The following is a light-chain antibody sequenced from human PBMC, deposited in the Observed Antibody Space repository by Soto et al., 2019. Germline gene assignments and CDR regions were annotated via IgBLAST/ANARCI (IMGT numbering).Light chain of an antibody. J-gene: IGKJ5*01. CDR2: DAS. V-gene: IGKV3D-20*02. CDR3: QQRHMWPIT. Sequence: EFVLTQSPGTLSLSPGERATLSCRASQTVRNNYLAWYQQKPGQAPRLLIYDASSRATGIPDRFGGGGSGTDFTLTISSLEPEDSAVYYCQQRHMWPITFGQGTRLEIK. CDR1: QTVRNNY.